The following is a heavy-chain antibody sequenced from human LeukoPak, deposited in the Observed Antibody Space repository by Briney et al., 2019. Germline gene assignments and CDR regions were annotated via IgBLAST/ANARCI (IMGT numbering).Heavy chain of an antibody. CDR1: GDTFTSYA. V-gene: IGHV7-4-1*02. D-gene: IGHD3-9*01. CDR3: ASKEYFDWSSLK. CDR2: INTNTENP. J-gene: IGHJ4*02. Sequence: GASVTVSCKASGDTFTSYAINWVRQAPGQGLEWMGWINTNTENPTYAQGFTGRFVFSLDSSVSTAYLQISSLKTDDSAMYFCASKEYFDWSSLKWGQGTLVTVSS.